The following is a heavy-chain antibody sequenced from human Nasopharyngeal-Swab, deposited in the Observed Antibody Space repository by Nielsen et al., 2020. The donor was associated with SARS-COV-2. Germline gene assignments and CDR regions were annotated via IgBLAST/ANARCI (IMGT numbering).Heavy chain of an antibody. CDR3: ARDNHCSSTSCYLWFSAYYYYMDV. J-gene: IGHJ6*03. CDR2: ISSSSSYI. V-gene: IGHV3-21*01. Sequence: WIRQPPGKGLAWVSSISSSSSYIYYADSVKGRFTISRDNAKNSLYLQMNSLRAEDTAVYYCARDNHCSSTSCYLWFSAYYYYMDVWGKGTTVTVSS. D-gene: IGHD2-2*01.